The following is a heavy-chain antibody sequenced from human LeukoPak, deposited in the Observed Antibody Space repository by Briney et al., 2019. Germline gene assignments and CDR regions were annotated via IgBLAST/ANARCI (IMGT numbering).Heavy chain of an antibody. CDR1: GYSFTTYS. J-gene: IGHJ4*02. CDR3: ARLAETTMSPFDY. V-gene: IGHV5-51*01. D-gene: IGHD4-11*01. CDR2: IYPGDSDA. Sequence: GESLKISCKGSGYSFTTYSIAWVRQMPGKGLEWMGIIYPGDSDAAYSPSFQGQVTIPADKSISTAYLQWSSLKASDTAMYYCARLAETTMSPFDYWGQGTLVTVSS.